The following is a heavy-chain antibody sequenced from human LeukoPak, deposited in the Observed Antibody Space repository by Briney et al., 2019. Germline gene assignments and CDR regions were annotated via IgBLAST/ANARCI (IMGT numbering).Heavy chain of an antibody. V-gene: IGHV3-30*03. Sequence: GGSLRLSCAASGFTFSSYGMHWVRQAPGKGLEWVAVISYDGSNKYYADSVKGRFTISRDNSKNTLHLQMNSLRAEDTAVYYCATRLLWFAELLPNYWGQGTLVTVSS. J-gene: IGHJ4*02. CDR2: ISYDGSNK. CDR3: ATRLLWFAELLPNY. D-gene: IGHD3-10*01. CDR1: GFTFSSYG.